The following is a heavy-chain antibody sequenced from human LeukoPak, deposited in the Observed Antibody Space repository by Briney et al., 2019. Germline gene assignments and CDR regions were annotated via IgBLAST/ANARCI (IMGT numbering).Heavy chain of an antibody. J-gene: IGHJ6*02. CDR2: VSGSGGST. Sequence: GGSLRLSCAASGFTFSTYAMNWVRQAPGKGLEWVSAVSGSGGSTYYADSVKGRFTISRDNSKNTLYLQMNSLRAEDTAVYYCAKGAFCLFGACYGMDVWGQGTTVTVSS. CDR1: GFTFSTYA. V-gene: IGHV3-23*01. CDR3: AKGAFCLFGACYGMDV. D-gene: IGHD3-3*01.